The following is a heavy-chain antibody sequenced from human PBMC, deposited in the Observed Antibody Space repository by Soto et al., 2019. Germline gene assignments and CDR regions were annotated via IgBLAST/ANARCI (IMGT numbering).Heavy chain of an antibody. D-gene: IGHD4-17*01. CDR1: GGSITSGGYS. CDR3: ARDRNSYGDSGFFDY. Sequence: QLQLQESGSRLVKPSQTLSLNCAVSGGSITSGGYSWSWIRQPPGKGLEWVGYISHTGSTYYIPSLTSRVTISIDGSKNQLSLKLSSVTAADTAVYYCARDRNSYGDSGFFDYWGQGTLLTVSS. V-gene: IGHV4-30-2*01. CDR2: ISHTGST. J-gene: IGHJ4*02.